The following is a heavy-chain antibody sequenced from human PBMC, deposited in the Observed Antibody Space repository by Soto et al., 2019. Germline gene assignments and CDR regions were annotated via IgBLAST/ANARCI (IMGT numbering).Heavy chain of an antibody. CDR2: IRSKANSYAT. Sequence: GGSLRLSCAASGFTFSGSAMHWVRQASGKGLEWVGRIRSKANSYATAYAASVKGRFTISRDDSKNTAYLQMNSLKTEDTAVYYCTRVRSSGYGGRFDAFDIWGQGTMVTVSS. J-gene: IGHJ3*02. D-gene: IGHD6-13*01. CDR3: TRVRSSGYGGRFDAFDI. V-gene: IGHV3-73*01. CDR1: GFTFSGSA.